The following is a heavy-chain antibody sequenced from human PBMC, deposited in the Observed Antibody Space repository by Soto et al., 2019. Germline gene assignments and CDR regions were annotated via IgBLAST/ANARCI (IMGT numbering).Heavy chain of an antibody. D-gene: IGHD6-6*01. Sequence: TLYLTCTVSGCSIISGGYYWIWLRQHPGNVLEWIGYSYYSGATNYNPSLKSRVTISVDTSKNQFSLTLSSVTAADTAVYFCARVLSTSSFESWGQGTLVTVSS. CDR1: GCSIISGGYY. J-gene: IGHJ4*02. CDR3: ARVLSTSSFES. V-gene: IGHV4-31*03. CDR2: SYYSGAT.